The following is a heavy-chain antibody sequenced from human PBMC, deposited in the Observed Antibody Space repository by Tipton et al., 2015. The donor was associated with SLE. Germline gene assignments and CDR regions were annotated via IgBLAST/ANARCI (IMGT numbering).Heavy chain of an antibody. CDR2: IYYSGST. V-gene: IGHV4-39*07. J-gene: IGHJ6*03. Sequence: LRLSCTVSGGSISSINNYWGWIRQPPGKGLEWIGSIYYSGSTYYNPSLKSRVTISLDTSKNQFSLKLSSVTAADTAVYYCASWGPIVYYYYYMDVWGKGTTVTVSS. CDR1: GGSISSINNY. CDR3: ASWGPIVYYYYYMDV. D-gene: IGHD3-16*01.